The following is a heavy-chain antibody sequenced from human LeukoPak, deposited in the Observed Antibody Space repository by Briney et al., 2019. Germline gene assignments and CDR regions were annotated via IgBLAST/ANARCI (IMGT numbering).Heavy chain of an antibody. CDR2: IYYSGNT. CDR3: ARGELAVNFDY. D-gene: IGHD3-3*02. CDR1: GGSISSYY. V-gene: IGHV4-59*12. J-gene: IGHJ4*02. Sequence: SETLSLTCTVSGGSISSYYWSWIRQPPGKGLEWIGYIYYSGNTNYNPSLKSRVTMSVDTSKNQFSLKLSSVTAADTAVYYCARGELAVNFDYWGQGTLVTVSS.